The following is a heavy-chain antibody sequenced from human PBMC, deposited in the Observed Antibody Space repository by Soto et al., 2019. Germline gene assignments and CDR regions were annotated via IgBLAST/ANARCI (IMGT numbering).Heavy chain of an antibody. CDR3: AREYSSSTGRNWFDP. V-gene: IGHV1-69*13. D-gene: IGHD6-6*01. CDR2: ITPIFGTA. J-gene: IGHJ5*02. CDR1: GGTFSSYA. Sequence: SVKVSCKASGGTFSSYAISWVRQAPGQGLEWMGGITPIFGTANYAQKFQGRVTITADESTSTAYMELSSLRSEDTAVYYCAREYSSSTGRNWFDPWGQGTLVTVSS.